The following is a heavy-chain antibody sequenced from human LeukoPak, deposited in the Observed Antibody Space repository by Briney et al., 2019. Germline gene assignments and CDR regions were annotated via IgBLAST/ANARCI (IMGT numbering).Heavy chain of an antibody. Sequence: PSETLSLTCTVSGGSISSYYWSWIRQPPGKGLEWNGYIYYSGSTNYNTSLKSRVTISVATSKHQFSLKLSSVTAADTAVYYCARGGGDYGGNGEAFDIWGQGTMVTVSS. J-gene: IGHJ3*02. CDR1: GGSISSYY. D-gene: IGHD4-23*01. CDR2: IYYSGST. CDR3: ARGGGDYGGNGEAFDI. V-gene: IGHV4-59*01.